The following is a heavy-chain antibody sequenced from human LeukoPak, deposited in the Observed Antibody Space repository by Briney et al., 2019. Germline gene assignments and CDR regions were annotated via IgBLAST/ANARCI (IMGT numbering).Heavy chain of an antibody. CDR3: AKDQSTRGYYYVGAPDY. CDR2: ISGSGGST. Sequence: GGSLRLSCAASGFTFSSYAMSWVRQAPGKGLEWVSAISGSGGSTYYADSVKGRFTISRDNSKNTLYLQMSSLRAEDTAVYYCAKDQSTRGYYYVGAPDYWGQGTLVTVSS. J-gene: IGHJ4*02. D-gene: IGHD3-22*01. V-gene: IGHV3-23*01. CDR1: GFTFSSYA.